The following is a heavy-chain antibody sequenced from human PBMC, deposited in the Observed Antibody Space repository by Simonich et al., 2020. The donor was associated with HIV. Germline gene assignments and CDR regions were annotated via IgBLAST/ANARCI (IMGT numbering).Heavy chain of an antibody. J-gene: IGHJ4*02. V-gene: IGHV1-69*13. D-gene: IGHD3-10*01. Sequence: QVQLVQSGAEVKKPGSSVKVSCKASGGPFSSFAISWVRQAPGLGLEWVGGIIPIFGTANYAQMFQGRVTITADEATSTAYMELSSLRSEDTGIYYCARKGGGRGVYYFDYWGQGTLVTVSS. CDR3: ARKGGGRGVYYFDY. CDR2: IIPIFGTA. CDR1: GGPFSSFA.